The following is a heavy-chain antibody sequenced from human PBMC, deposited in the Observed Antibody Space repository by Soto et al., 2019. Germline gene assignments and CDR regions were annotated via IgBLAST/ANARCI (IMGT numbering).Heavy chain of an antibody. V-gene: IGHV3-53*01. CDR1: GFTFSSNY. Sequence: GSLRLACAASGFTFSSNYMSWVRQAPGKGLEWVSVIYSGGSTYYADSVKGRFTISRDNSKNTLYLQMNSLRAEDTAVYYCARSNYYDSSGYYYSRYYYYGMDVWGQGTTVTVSS. J-gene: IGHJ6*02. CDR3: ARSNYYDSSGYYYSRYYYYGMDV. CDR2: IYSGGST. D-gene: IGHD3-22*01.